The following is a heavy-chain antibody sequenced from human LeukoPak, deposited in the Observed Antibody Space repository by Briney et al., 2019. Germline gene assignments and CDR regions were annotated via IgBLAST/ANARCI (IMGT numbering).Heavy chain of an antibody. Sequence: PGGSLRLSCAASGFTFRSYGMVWVRQAPGKGLEYVSGITSNGGTTYYGNSVKGRFTISRDNSKDTLYLQMGSLRTEGMAVYYCARGIRWASDYWGQGTLVTVAS. D-gene: IGHD4-23*01. V-gene: IGHV3-64*01. CDR2: ITSNGGTT. CDR3: ARGIRWASDY. CDR1: GFTFRSYG. J-gene: IGHJ4*02.